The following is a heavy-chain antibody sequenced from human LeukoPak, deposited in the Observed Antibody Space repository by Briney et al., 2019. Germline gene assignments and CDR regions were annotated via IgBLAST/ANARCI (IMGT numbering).Heavy chain of an antibody. CDR3: AKSPYYDILTGYYRTLYYFDY. Sequence: GGSLRLSCAASVFTFSSYAMSWVRQAPGKGLEWVSAISGSGGSTYYADSVKGRFTISRDNSKNTLYLQMNSLRAEDTAVYYCAKSPYYDILTGYYRTLYYFDYWGQGTLVTVSS. CDR2: ISGSGGST. J-gene: IGHJ4*02. D-gene: IGHD3-9*01. CDR1: VFTFSSYA. V-gene: IGHV3-23*01.